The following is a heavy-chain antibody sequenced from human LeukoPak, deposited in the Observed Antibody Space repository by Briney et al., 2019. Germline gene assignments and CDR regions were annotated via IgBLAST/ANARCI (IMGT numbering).Heavy chain of an antibody. J-gene: IGHJ3*02. CDR3: ARDIFFYDILTGYPRGDAFGI. V-gene: IGHV3-7*01. CDR1: GFTFSSYW. CDR2: IKQDGSEK. Sequence: GGSLRLSCAASGFTFSSYWMSWVRQAPGKGLEWVANIKQDGSEKYYVDSVKGRFTISRDNAKNSLYLQMNSLRAEDTAVYYCARDIFFYDILTGYPRGDAFGIWGQGTMVTVSS. D-gene: IGHD3-9*01.